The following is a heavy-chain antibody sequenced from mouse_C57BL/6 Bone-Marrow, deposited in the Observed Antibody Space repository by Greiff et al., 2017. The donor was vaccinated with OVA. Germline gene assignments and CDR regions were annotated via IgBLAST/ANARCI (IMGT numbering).Heavy chain of an antibody. CDR2: IRNKANNHAT. D-gene: IGHD1-1*01. V-gene: IGHV6-6*01. CDR1: GFTFSDAW. CDR3: TRRDSHYYGSSYFDY. Sequence: DVKLQESGGGLVQPGGSMKLSCAASGFTFSDAWMDWVRQSPEKGLEWVAEIRNKANNHATYYAESVKGRFTISRDDSKSSVYLQMNSLRAEDTGIYYCTRRDSHYYGSSYFDYWGQGTTLTVSS. J-gene: IGHJ2*01.